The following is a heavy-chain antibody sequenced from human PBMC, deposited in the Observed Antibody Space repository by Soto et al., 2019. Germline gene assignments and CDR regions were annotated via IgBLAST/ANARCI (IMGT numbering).Heavy chain of an antibody. Sequence: QLVESGGGLVKPGGSLRLSCAASGFTFKNAWMSWVRQAPGKGLEWVGRIKTKADAGTTDYAAPVKGRFTISRDDSKNTLYLHMNSLKNEDTALYFCTTDGATIFFDPRGQGTLVTVSS. CDR1: GFTFKNAW. CDR2: IKTKADAGTT. J-gene: IGHJ5*02. D-gene: IGHD3-10*02. V-gene: IGHV3-15*01. CDR3: TTDGATIFFDP.